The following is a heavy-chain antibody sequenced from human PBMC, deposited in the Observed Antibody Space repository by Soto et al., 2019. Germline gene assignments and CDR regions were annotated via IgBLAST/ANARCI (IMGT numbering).Heavy chain of an antibody. V-gene: IGHV1-69*04. Sequence: SVKVSCKASGGTFSSYTISWVRQAPGQGLEWTGRIIPILGIANYAQKFQGRVTITADKSTSTAYMELSSLRSEDTAVYYCARDQDITFGGVIVTPTWGQGTLVTVS. J-gene: IGHJ4*02. D-gene: IGHD3-16*02. CDR1: GGTFSSYT. CDR2: IIPILGIA. CDR3: ARDQDITFGGVIVTPT.